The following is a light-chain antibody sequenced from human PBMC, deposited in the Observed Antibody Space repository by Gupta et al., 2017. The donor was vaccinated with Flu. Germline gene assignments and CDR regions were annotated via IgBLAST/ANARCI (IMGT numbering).Light chain of an antibody. Sequence: TCSGDKLGNKYASWYQQKPGQSPVLVIYRDIKRPSGIPERFSGSNFGNTATLTISGTRAMDEADYHCQAWDSNTMVFGGGTKLTVL. CDR2: RDI. CDR3: QAWDSNTMV. V-gene: IGLV3-1*01. J-gene: IGLJ3*02. CDR1: KLGNKY.